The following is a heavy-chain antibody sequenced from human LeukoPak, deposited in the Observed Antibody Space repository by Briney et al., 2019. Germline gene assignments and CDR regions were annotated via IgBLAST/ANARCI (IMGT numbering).Heavy chain of an antibody. D-gene: IGHD4-23*01. Sequence: GASVKVSCKASGYTFTSYYVHWVRQAPGQGLEWMGIINPSGGSTSYAQKFQGRVTMTRDMSTSTVYMELSSLRSEDTAVYYCARDQATVVPEYYFDYWGQGTLVTVSS. CDR2: INPSGGST. V-gene: IGHV1-46*01. J-gene: IGHJ4*02. CDR1: GYTFTSYY. CDR3: ARDQATVVPEYYFDY.